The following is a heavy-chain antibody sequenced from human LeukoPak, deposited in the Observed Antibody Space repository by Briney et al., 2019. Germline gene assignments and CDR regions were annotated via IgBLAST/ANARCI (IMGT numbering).Heavy chain of an antibody. CDR1: GFTFSTYW. CDR3: ARAPRGELEY. D-gene: IGHD3-16*01. V-gene: IGHV3-74*01. CDR2: INSEGSST. J-gene: IGHJ4*02. Sequence: PGGCLRLFCAASGFTFSTYWKHWVPQASGRGLVWVLRINSEGSSTKYADSVEGRFHNPRDNAKNTLHLQKERLNGRNTAVYYCARAPRGELEYWGQGTLVTVSS.